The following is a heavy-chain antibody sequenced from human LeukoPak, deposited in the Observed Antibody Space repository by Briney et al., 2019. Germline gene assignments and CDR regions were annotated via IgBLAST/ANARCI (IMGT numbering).Heavy chain of an antibody. V-gene: IGHV5-51*01. CDR1: GYSFITYW. D-gene: IGHD6-6*01. CDR3: ARHGTSITARPPYYYYYMDV. Sequence: KPGESLKISCKGSGYSFITYWIGWVRQMPGKGLEWMGIIYPGEPDTRYSPSFQGQVTISADKSISTAYLQWSSLKASDTAMYYCARHGTSITARPPYYYYYMDVWGKGTTVTVSS. J-gene: IGHJ6*03. CDR2: IYPGEPDT.